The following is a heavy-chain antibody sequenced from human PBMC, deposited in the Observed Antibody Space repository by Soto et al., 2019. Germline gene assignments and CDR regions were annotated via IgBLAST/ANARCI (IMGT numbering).Heavy chain of an antibody. CDR3: ARGGSGSYDFDY. CDR2: ISYDGSNK. V-gene: IGHV3-30-3*01. CDR1: GFTFSSYA. J-gene: IGHJ4*02. D-gene: IGHD3-10*01. Sequence: QVQLVESGGGVVQPGRSLRLSCAASGFTFSSYAMHWVRQAPGKGLERVAVISYDGSNKYYADSVKGRFTISRDNSKNTLYLQMNSLRAEDTAVYYCARGGSGSYDFDYWGQGTLVTVSS.